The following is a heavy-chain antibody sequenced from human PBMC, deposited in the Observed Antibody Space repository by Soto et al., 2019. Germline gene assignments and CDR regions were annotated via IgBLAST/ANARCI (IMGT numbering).Heavy chain of an antibody. CDR1: GFTFSSYG. Sequence: GGSLRLSCAASGFTFSSYGMHWVRQAPGKGLEWVAVISYDGSNKYYADSVKGRFTISRDNSKNTLYLQMNSLRAEDTAVYYCAKDLSWFVEYSSSKPRGYYYYGMDVWGQGTTVTVSS. J-gene: IGHJ6*02. CDR3: AKDLSWFVEYSSSKPRGYYYYGMDV. D-gene: IGHD6-6*01. V-gene: IGHV3-30*18. CDR2: ISYDGSNK.